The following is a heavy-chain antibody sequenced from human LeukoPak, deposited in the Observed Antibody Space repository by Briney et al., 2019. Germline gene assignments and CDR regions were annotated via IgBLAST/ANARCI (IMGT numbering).Heavy chain of an antibody. CDR3: ARDRTTPGYFDY. Sequence: GGSLRLSCVASGFTFSSYSINWVRQAPGKGLEWVAYINTASNYIFYGDALKGRFTISRDNARNSAYLQMDSLRAEDTAVYYCARDRTTPGYFDYWGQGTLVTVSS. CDR1: GFTFSSYS. CDR2: INTASNYI. V-gene: IGHV3-21*01. D-gene: IGHD4-11*01. J-gene: IGHJ4*02.